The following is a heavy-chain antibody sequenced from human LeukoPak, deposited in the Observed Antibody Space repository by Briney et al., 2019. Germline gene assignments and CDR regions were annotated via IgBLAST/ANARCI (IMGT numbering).Heavy chain of an antibody. CDR1: GYILTELS. V-gene: IGHV1-24*01. J-gene: IGHJ5*02. Sequence: ASVKVSCKVSGYILTELSMHWVRQAPGKGLEWTGGFDPEDGETIYAQKFQGRVTMTEDTSTDTAYMELSSLRSEDTAVYYCTIASDWATPWFDPWGQGTLVTVSS. CDR3: TIASDWATPWFDP. CDR2: FDPEDGET. D-gene: IGHD2-21*01.